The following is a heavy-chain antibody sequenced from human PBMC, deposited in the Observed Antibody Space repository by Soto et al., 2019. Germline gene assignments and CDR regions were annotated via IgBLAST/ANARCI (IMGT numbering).Heavy chain of an antibody. J-gene: IGHJ6*03. Sequence: PGGSLRLSCAASGFTFSSYSMNWVRQAPGKGLEWVAVISYDGSNKYYADSVKGRFTISRDNSKNTLYLQMNSLRAEDTAVYYCAKEGPYGDGNYYYYYMDVWGKGTTVTVSS. CDR1: GFTFSSYS. CDR2: ISYDGSNK. CDR3: AKEGPYGDGNYYYYYMDV. V-gene: IGHV3-30*18. D-gene: IGHD4-17*01.